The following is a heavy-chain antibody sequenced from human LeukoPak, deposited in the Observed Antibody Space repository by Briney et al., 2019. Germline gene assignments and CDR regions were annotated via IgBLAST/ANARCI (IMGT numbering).Heavy chain of an antibody. J-gene: IGHJ3*02. CDR1: GFTFSSYS. Sequence: GGSLRLSCAASGFTFSSYSMNWVRQAPGKGLEWVSAISGSGGCTYYADSVKGRFTISRDNSKNTLYLQMNSLRAEDTAVYYCAKELLPFDWLPRDAFDIWGQGTMVTVSS. CDR3: AKELLPFDWLPRDAFDI. V-gene: IGHV3-23*01. CDR2: ISGSGGCT. D-gene: IGHD3-9*01.